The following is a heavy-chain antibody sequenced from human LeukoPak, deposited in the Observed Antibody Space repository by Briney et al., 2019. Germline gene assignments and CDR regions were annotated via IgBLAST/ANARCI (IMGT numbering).Heavy chain of an antibody. CDR1: GGSISSYY. Sequence: SETLSLTCTVSGGSISSYYWSWIRQPPGKGLEWIGYIYYSGSTNYNPSPKSRVTISVDTSKNQFSLKLSSVTAADTAVYYCARDLWAQGVHTSWGQGTLVTVSS. J-gene: IGHJ5*02. V-gene: IGHV4-59*01. CDR3: ARDLWAQGVHTS. CDR2: IYYSGST. D-gene: IGHD1-1*01.